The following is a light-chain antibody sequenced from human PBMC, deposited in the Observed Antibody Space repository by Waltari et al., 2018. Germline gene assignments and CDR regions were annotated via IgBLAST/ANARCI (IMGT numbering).Light chain of an antibody. J-gene: IGLJ3*02. CDR3: CAYEGGDSWV. V-gene: IGLV2-23*02. Sequence: QSALTQPASVSGSPGQSITISCTGSSSDVGSYNLFSWSQQHPAKPPKLMIYDVTKWPSGVSDRFSGSKSGNTAYLTISGRQAEDEADYYCCAYEGGDSWVFGGGTKLTVL. CDR2: DVT. CDR1: SSDVGSYNL.